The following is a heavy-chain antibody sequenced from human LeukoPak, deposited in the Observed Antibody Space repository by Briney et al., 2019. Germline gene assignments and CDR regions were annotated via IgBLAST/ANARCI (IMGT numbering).Heavy chain of an antibody. Sequence: SQTLSLTCAISGDSVSSNSVAWNWVRQSPSRGLKWLGRTYYRSKWYYEFAVSLESRIGINPDTSKNHFSLQLNSVTPEDTAVYYCARGLGYCSSTTCYAFDIWGQGTVVTVSS. CDR1: GDSVSSNSVA. J-gene: IGHJ3*02. D-gene: IGHD2-2*01. CDR3: ARGLGYCSSTTCYAFDI. V-gene: IGHV6-1*01. CDR2: TYYRSKWYY.